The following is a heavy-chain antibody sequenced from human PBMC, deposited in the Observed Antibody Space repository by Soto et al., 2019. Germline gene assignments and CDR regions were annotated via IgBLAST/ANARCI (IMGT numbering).Heavy chain of an antibody. D-gene: IGHD2-15*01. CDR2: IYSDDRSI. Sequence: EQKLVESGGDLVQPGGSLRLSCAASGFTFSNYWMHWVRQAPGKGLVWVSRIYSDDRSISYADSVKGRFTISRDNAKNTLYLQMHSLRAEDTAVYYCARDRSVVDAFDIWGQGTMVTVSS. J-gene: IGHJ3*02. CDR3: ARDRSVVDAFDI. V-gene: IGHV3-74*01. CDR1: GFTFSNYW.